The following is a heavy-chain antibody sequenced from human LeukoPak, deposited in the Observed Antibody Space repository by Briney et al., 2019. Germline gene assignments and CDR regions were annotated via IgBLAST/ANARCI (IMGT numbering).Heavy chain of an antibody. J-gene: IGHJ4*02. CDR1: GFTFSHYS. CDR2: ISCGAGAI. CDR3: AKGVSFYYDSSGYYYLDY. Sequence: GGSLSLPCAVSGFTFSHYSMSWVRHAPGKGLEWVTDISCGAGAIYYTDSVKGRFTISRDNSKNTLYLQMNSLRAEDTAVYYCAKGVSFYYDSSGYYYLDYWGQGTLVTVSS. D-gene: IGHD3-22*01. V-gene: IGHV3-23*01.